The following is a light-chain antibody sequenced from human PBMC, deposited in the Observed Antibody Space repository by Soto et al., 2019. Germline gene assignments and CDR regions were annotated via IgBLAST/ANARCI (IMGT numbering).Light chain of an antibody. CDR2: GAS. J-gene: IGKJ1*01. Sequence: EMVMTQSPATLSVSPGERDTLSCRASQSVSSNLAWYHQKPGQAPRLLIYGASTRATGIPARFSGSGSGTEFTLTISSLQSEDFSVYYCQQYNNWPRTFGQGTKVEIK. CDR1: QSVSSN. CDR3: QQYNNWPRT. V-gene: IGKV3-15*01.